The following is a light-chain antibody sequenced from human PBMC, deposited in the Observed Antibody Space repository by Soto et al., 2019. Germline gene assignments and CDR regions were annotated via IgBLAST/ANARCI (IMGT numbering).Light chain of an antibody. CDR1: SSDVGGYNY. Sequence: QSVLTRPASVSGSPGQSITISCTGTSSDVGGYNYVSWYQQHPGKAPKLMIYDVSNRPSGVSNRFSGSKSGNTASLSISGLQAEDEADYYCSSYTSSITLVFGGGTKVTVL. V-gene: IGLV2-14*03. J-gene: IGLJ2*01. CDR2: DVS. CDR3: SSYTSSITLV.